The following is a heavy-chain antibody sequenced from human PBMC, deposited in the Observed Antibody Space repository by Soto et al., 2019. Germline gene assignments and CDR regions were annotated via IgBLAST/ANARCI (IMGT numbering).Heavy chain of an antibody. CDR3: ARRDIQGPIDY. CDR2: IYYSGST. J-gene: IGHJ4*02. V-gene: IGHV4-59*12. Sequence: PSETLSLTCTVSGGSISSYFWSWIRQPPGKGLEWIGYIYYSGSTNYNPSLKSRVTMSVDTSKNQFSLKLTSVTAVDTAVYYCARRDIQGPIDYWGQGTLVTVSS. CDR1: GGSISSYF.